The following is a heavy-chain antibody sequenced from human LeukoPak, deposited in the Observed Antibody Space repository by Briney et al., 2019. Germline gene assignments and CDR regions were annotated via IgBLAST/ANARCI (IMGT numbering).Heavy chain of an antibody. J-gene: IGHJ5*02. CDR3: ARVELANNWFDP. CDR2: MSHSGST. D-gene: IGHD1-1*01. CDR1: AGSISSRNW. Sequence: PSETLSLTCAVSAGSISSRNWWSWVRQSPGKGLEWIGEMSHSGSTNYNPSLKSRVTISVDTSKNQFSLKLSSVTAADTAVYYCARVELANNWFDPWGQGTLVTVSS. V-gene: IGHV4-4*02.